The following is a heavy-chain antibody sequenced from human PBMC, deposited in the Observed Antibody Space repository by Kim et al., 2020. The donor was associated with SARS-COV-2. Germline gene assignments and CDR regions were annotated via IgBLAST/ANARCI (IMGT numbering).Heavy chain of an antibody. CDR1: GGTFSSYA. V-gene: IGHV1-69*13. J-gene: IGHJ6*02. D-gene: IGHD6-6*01. CDR3: ARDKGIAARGYYYYYGMDV. CDR2: IIPIFGTA. Sequence: SVKVSCKASGGTFSSYAISWVRQAPGQGLEWMGGIIPIFGTANYAQKFQGRVTITADESTSTAYMELSSLRSEDTAVYYWARDKGIAARGYYYYYGMDVWGQGTTVTVSS.